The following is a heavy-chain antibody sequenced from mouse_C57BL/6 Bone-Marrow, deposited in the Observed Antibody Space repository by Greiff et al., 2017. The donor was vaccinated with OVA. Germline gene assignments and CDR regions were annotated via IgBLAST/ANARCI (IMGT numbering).Heavy chain of an antibody. V-gene: IGHV1-53*01. J-gene: IGHJ2*01. CDR1: GYTFTSYW. Sequence: VESGASVKLSCKASGYTFTSYWMHWVKQRPGQGLEWIGNINPSNGGTNYNEKFKSKATLTVDKSSSTAYMQLSSLTSEDSAVYYCAREGYYDRYYFDYWGQGTTLTVSS. D-gene: IGHD2-4*01. CDR3: AREGYYDRYYFDY. CDR2: INPSNGGT.